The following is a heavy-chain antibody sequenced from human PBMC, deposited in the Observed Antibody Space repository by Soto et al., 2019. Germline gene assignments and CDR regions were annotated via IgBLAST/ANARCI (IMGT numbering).Heavy chain of an antibody. CDR3: ARDRRPEVTVNFDY. J-gene: IGHJ4*02. V-gene: IGHV3-30-3*01. D-gene: IGHD1-20*01. Sequence: QVQLVESGGGVVQPGRSLRLSCAASGFTFSSNAMHWVRQAPGKGLEWVAVISYDGTNKYYADSLKGRVTISRDNSKNTLYLQINSLRPEEMAVYYCARDRRPEVTVNFDYWGQGTLVTVSS. CDR1: GFTFSSNA. CDR2: ISYDGTNK.